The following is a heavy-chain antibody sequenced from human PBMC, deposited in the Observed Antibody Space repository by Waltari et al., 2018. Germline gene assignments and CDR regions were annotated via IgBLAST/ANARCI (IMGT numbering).Heavy chain of an antibody. CDR2: YSNDGSNK. CDR1: GFTFSSYG. V-gene: IGHV3-30*18. Sequence: QVQLVESGGGVVQPGRSLRLSCAASGFTFSSYGLHWVRRAPGKGRGWVEVYSNDGSNKYDADPVKGRFTISRDNSKNTLYLQMNSLRAEDTAVYYCAKGSMVRGVILYYYYYGMDVWGQGTTVTVSS. D-gene: IGHD3-10*01. J-gene: IGHJ6*02. CDR3: AKGSMVRGVILYYYYYGMDV.